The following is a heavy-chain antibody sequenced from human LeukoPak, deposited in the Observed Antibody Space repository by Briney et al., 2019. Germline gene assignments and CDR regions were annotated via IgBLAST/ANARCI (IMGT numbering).Heavy chain of an antibody. CDR2: ISGSGGST. V-gene: IGHV3-23*01. Sequence: GRSLRLSCAASGFTFDDYAMHWVRQAPGKGLEWVSAISGSGGSTYYADSVKGRFTISRDNSKNTLYLQMNSLRAEDTAVYYCAKLVEMATVYWGQGTLVTVSS. J-gene: IGHJ4*02. D-gene: IGHD5-24*01. CDR1: GFTFDDYA. CDR3: AKLVEMATVY.